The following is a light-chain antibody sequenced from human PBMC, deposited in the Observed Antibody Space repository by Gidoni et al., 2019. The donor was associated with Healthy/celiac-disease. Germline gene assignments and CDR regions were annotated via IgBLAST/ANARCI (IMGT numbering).Light chain of an antibody. V-gene: IGKV2-28*01. J-gene: IGKJ3*01. CDR3: MQALQTPFT. Sequence: DIVMTQSPLSLPVTPGQPASISCRSSQSLLHSNGYNYLDWYLQKPGQSPQLLIYWGSNRASGVPDRFSGSGSGTDFTLKISRVEAEDVGVYYCMQALQTPFTFGHGTKVEIK. CDR2: WGS. CDR1: QSLLHSNGYNY.